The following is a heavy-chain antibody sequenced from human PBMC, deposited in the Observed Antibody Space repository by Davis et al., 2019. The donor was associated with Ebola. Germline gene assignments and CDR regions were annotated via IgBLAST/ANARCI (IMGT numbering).Heavy chain of an antibody. CDR3: ARDPLRYFDFLPDF. CDR1: GYTFTGYY. Sequence: ASVTVSCKASGYTFTGYYMHWVRQAPGQGLEWMGRINPNGATNYAQKFQGRVTMTRDTSISTAYMELTSLRSDDTAVYYCARDPLRYFDFLPDFWGQGTLVTVSS. CDR2: INPNGAT. J-gene: IGHJ4*02. D-gene: IGHD3-9*01. V-gene: IGHV1-2*06.